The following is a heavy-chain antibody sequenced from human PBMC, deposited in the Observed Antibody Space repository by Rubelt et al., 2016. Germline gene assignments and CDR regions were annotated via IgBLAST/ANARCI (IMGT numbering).Heavy chain of an antibody. CDR3: ARTSSFDY. CDR1: GFTVSSY. J-gene: IGHJ4*02. D-gene: IGHD2-2*01. Sequence: EVQLVESGGGLVQPGGSLRLSCAASGFTVSSYMSWVRQAPGKGLEWVSVIYSGGSTYYADSVKGRFTISRHNSKNTLYLQMNSLRAEDTAVYYCARTSSFDYWGQGTLVTVSS. CDR2: IYSGGST. V-gene: IGHV3-53*04.